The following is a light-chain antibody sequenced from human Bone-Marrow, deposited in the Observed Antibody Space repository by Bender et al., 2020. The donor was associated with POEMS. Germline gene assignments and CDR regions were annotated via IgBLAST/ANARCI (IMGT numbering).Light chain of an antibody. CDR3: QVWDIDTDHYV. CDR1: NIGDKS. V-gene: IGLV3-21*02. CDR2: DDS. Sequence: SYVLTQPPSVSVAPGQTATISCGGNNIGDKSVHWYRQKPGQAPVLVVHDDSDRPSGIPERFSGSNSGNTATLTISRVEAGDEADYSCQVWDIDTDHYVFGTGTTVTVL. J-gene: IGLJ1*01.